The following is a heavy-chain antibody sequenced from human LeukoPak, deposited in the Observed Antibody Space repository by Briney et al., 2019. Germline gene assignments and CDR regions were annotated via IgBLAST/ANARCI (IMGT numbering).Heavy chain of an antibody. CDR1: GFTFSSYS. CDR3: ARIKRNYDFWSGYLVDY. Sequence: PGGSLRLSCAASGFTFSSYSMNWVRQAPGKGLEWVSSISSSSSFIYYADSVKGRFTISRDNAKNSLYLQMNSLRAEDTAVYYCARIKRNYDFWSGYLVDYWGQGTLVTVSS. D-gene: IGHD3-3*01. CDR2: ISSSSSFI. J-gene: IGHJ4*02. V-gene: IGHV3-21*01.